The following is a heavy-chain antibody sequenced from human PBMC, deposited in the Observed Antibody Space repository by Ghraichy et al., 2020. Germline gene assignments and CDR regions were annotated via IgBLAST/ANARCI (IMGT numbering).Heavy chain of an antibody. D-gene: IGHD2-15*01. J-gene: IGHJ6*02. V-gene: IGHV3-74*01. CDR3: ARAGSNYGAGVVVAGKVSGMDV. Sequence: GGSLRLSCAASGFTFSSYWMHWVRQAPGKGLVWVSRINSGGSSTSYADSVKGRFTISRDNAKNTLYLQMNSLRDEDTAVYYCARAGSNYGAGVVVAGKVSGMDVWGQGTTVTVSS. CDR2: INSGGSST. CDR1: GFTFSSYW.